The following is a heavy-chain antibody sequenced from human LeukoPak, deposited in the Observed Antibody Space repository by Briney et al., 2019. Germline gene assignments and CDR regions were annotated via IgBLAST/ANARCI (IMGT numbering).Heavy chain of an antibody. Sequence: SETLSLTCSVSDSLSRGGHFWSWIRLHPGKGLEWIGYIYYSGSAYYNPSVKGRISMSVDTSKNQFYLNLSRVTAEDTAVYYCGSAYYNPSLRSRTSMSVDTSKNQFYLTLSPVTAADRAVYFCAREAGSSSGSGHKFFDIWGRGTLVTVSS. CDR3: GSAYYNPSLRSRTSMSVDTSKNQFYLTLSPVTAADRAVYFCAREAGSSSGSGHKFFDI. CDR1: DSLSRGGHF. J-gene: IGHJ4*02. D-gene: IGHD2-21*02. V-gene: IGHV4-31*03. CDR2: IYYSGSA.